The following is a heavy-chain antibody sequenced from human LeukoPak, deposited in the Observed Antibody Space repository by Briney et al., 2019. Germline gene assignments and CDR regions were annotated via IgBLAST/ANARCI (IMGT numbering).Heavy chain of an antibody. CDR3: ASRYSSSEKLYYYYGMDV. V-gene: IGHV1-8*01. CDR2: MNPNSGNT. J-gene: IGHJ6*02. CDR1: FXXXX. D-gene: IGHD6-13*01. Sequence: FXXXXINXXRQATGQGLEWMGWMNPNSGNTGYAQKFQGRVTMTRNTSISTAYMELSSLRSEDTAVYYCASRYSSSEKLYYYYGMDVWGQGTTVTVSS.